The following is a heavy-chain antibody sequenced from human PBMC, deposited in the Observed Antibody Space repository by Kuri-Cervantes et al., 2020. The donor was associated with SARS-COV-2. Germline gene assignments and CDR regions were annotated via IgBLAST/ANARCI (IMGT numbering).Heavy chain of an antibody. CDR3: ARNHYDFWSGRNWFDP. CDR2: FDPEDGET. D-gene: IGHD3-3*01. CDR1: GYTLTELS. Sequence: ASVKVSCKVSGYTLTELSMHWVRQAPGKGLEWMGGFDPEDGETIYAQKLQGRVTMTTDTSTSTAYMELRSLRSDDTAVYYCARNHYDFWSGRNWFDPWGQGTLVTVSS. V-gene: IGHV1-24*01. J-gene: IGHJ5*02.